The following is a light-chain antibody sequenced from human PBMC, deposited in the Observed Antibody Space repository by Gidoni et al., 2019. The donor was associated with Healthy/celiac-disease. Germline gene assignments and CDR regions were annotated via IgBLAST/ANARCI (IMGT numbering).Light chain of an antibody. Sequence: EILLTQSPATLSLSPGDRATLSCRASQSVSSYLSWYPQKHGQAPRLLIYDASTRATGIPARFSGSGSGTDFTLTISSLEPEDFAVYYCQQRSNWPPMYTFGQGTKLEIK. CDR1: QSVSSY. CDR2: DAS. CDR3: QQRSNWPPMYT. V-gene: IGKV3-11*01. J-gene: IGKJ2*01.